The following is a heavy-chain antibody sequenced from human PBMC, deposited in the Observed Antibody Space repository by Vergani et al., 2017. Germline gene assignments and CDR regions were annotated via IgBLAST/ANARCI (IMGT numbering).Heavy chain of an antibody. Sequence: QVQLQESGPGLVKPSGTLSLTCAVSGGSISSSNWWSWVRQPPGKGLEWIGEIYHSGSPNYNPSLKSRVTISVDKSKNQFSLKLSSVTAADTAVYYCARVSGIAVAGNLDAFDIWGQGTMVTVSS. CDR1: GGSISSSNW. CDR3: ARVSGIAVAGNLDAFDI. J-gene: IGHJ3*02. CDR2: IYHSGSP. D-gene: IGHD6-19*01. V-gene: IGHV4-4*02.